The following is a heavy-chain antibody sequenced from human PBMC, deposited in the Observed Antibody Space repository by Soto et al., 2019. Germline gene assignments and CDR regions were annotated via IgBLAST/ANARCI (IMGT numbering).Heavy chain of an antibody. J-gene: IGHJ5*02. V-gene: IGHV5-51*01. D-gene: IGHD6-13*01. Sequence: GESLKISCKGSEYIFTNYWIGWVRQMPGNGLEWVGIIYPGDSDTRYSPSFQGHVTISADKSISTAYLQWSSLKASDTAMYYCARHVQQLVRDPWGQGTLVTVSS. CDR1: EYIFTNYW. CDR2: IYPGDSDT. CDR3: ARHVQQLVRDP.